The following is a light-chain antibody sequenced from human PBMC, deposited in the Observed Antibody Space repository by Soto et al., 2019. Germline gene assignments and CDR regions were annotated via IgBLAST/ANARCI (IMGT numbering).Light chain of an antibody. J-gene: IGKJ2*01. CDR3: QHYGASPKYT. Sequence: EIVLTQSPGTLSLSPEQRATLSCRASQSVSSSSLAWYQQRPGQAPRLLIYGASRRATGIPDRFSGSGSGTDFTLTISRLEPEDFAVYYCQHYGASPKYTFGQGTKVDIK. CDR2: GAS. CDR1: QSVSSSS. V-gene: IGKV3-20*01.